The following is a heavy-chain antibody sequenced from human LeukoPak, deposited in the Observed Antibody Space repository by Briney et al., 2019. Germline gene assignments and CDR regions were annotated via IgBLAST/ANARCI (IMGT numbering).Heavy chain of an antibody. CDR3: ARDMLLEDAFDI. J-gene: IGHJ3*02. CDR1: GFTFDDHA. Sequence: GGSLRLSCEVSGFTFDDHAINWVRQAPGKGLEWVANINWNGGSTGYGDSVKGRFTISRDNTKNSVFLQMHSLRDDDTALYYCARDMLLEDAFDIWGQGTMVIVSS. V-gene: IGHV3-20*04. CDR2: INWNGGST. D-gene: IGHD3-10*02.